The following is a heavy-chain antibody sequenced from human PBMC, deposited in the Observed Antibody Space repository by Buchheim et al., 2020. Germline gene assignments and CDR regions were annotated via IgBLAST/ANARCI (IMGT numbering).Heavy chain of an antibody. V-gene: IGHV3-48*01. D-gene: IGHD1-26*01. J-gene: IGHJ3*02. CDR3: ARDPPDSGYAFHT. CDR1: GFTFSTYS. CDR2: SSSTSSRI. Sequence: EVQLVESGGGLVQPGGSLRLSCAASGFTFSTYSMNWVRQAPGKGLEWISYSSSTSSRIYYADSVKGRFIISRENSKDTVYLQMNSLRAEDTAMYYCARDPPDSGYAFHTWGQGT.